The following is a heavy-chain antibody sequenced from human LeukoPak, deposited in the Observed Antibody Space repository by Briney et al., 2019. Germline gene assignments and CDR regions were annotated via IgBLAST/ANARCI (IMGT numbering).Heavy chain of an antibody. Sequence: GGSLRLSCAASGFTVSSNYMSWVRQAPGKGLEWVSVIYSGGSTYYADSVKGRFTISRDNSKNTLYLQMNSLRAEDTAVYYCARRSAAAGCLDYWGQGTLVTVSS. V-gene: IGHV3-66*01. CDR2: IYSGGST. CDR1: GFTVSSNY. CDR3: ARRSAAAGCLDY. D-gene: IGHD6-13*01. J-gene: IGHJ4*02.